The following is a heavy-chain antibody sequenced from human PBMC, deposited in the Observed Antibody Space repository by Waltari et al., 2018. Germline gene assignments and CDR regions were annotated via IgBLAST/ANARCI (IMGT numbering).Heavy chain of an antibody. CDR3: ARPVGNET. D-gene: IGHD1-26*01. CDR1: GFAVSGVY. V-gene: IGHV3-53*01. CDR2: IYCGGSK. J-gene: IGHJ5*02. Sequence: EVQLVESGGGLVQPGGSLSLSWAASGFAVSGVYMTWVRQVPVKGLQWVLIIYCGGSKYYADSVKGRFTISRDKSKNTVFLQTNSLRVDDTAVYYCARPVGNETWGQGTLVTVSS.